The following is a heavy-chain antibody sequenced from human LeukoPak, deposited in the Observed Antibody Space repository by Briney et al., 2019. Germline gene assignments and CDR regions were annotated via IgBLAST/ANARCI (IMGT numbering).Heavy chain of an antibody. J-gene: IGHJ5*01. CDR1: GGSISTYY. CDR2: IYYTGTT. V-gene: IGHV4-59*04. CDR3: ARNYYNSAFES. D-gene: IGHD3-10*01. Sequence: PSETLSLTCTVSGGSISTYYWSWIRQPPGKGLEWIAYIYYTGTTYDNPSLKSRLTISVDSSKNQFSLRLTSVTDADSAVYYCARNYYNSAFESWGPGILVTVSS.